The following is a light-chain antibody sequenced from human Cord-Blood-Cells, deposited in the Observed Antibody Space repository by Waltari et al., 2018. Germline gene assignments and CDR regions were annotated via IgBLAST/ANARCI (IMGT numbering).Light chain of an antibody. CDR3: QRLNSYGLFT. J-gene: IGKJ3*01. CDR1: QGISSY. V-gene: IGKV1-9*01. Sequence: DIQLTQSPSFLSASVGDRVTITCRASQGISSYLAWYQQKPGKAPKLLIYAASTLQSGVPSRFSGSGSGTEFTLTISSLQPEDFATYYCQRLNSYGLFTFGPGTKVDIK. CDR2: AAS.